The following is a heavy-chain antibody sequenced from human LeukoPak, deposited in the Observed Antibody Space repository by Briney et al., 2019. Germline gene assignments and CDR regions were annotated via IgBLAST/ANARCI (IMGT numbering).Heavy chain of an antibody. CDR1: GFTFSSYG. CDR2: ISYDGSNK. J-gene: IGHJ6*02. Sequence: GGSLRLSCAASGFTFSSYGMHWVRQAPGKGLEWVAVISYDGSNKYYADSVKGRFTISRDSSKNTPYLQMNSLRAEDTAVYYCAKALSKLVLGMDVWGQGTTVTVSS. V-gene: IGHV3-30*18. CDR3: AKALSKLVLGMDV. D-gene: IGHD6-6*01.